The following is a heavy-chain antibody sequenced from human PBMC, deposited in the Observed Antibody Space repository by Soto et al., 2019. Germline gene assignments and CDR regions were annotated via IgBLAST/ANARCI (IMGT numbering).Heavy chain of an antibody. Sequence: SGPTLVNPTQTLTPTCTFSGFSLSTSGVGVGWIRQPPGKALEWLALIYWNDDKRYSPSLKSRLTITKDTSKNQVVLTMTNMDPVDTATYYCAHTLLVVPAGPDYYYYYGMDVWGQGTTVTVSS. CDR3: AHTLLVVPAGPDYYYYYGMDV. V-gene: IGHV2-5*01. CDR1: GFSLSTSGVG. J-gene: IGHJ6*02. D-gene: IGHD2-2*01. CDR2: IYWNDDK.